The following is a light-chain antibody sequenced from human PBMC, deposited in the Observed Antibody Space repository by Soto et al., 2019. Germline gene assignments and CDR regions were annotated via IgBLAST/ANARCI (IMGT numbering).Light chain of an antibody. CDR1: QSVSTNY. V-gene: IGKV3D-20*01. CDR2: DAY. J-gene: IGKJ2*01. Sequence: EIVLTQSPATLSLSPGERATLYCGASQSVSTNYLAWHQQKPGLAPRLLIYDAYSRATGISDRFSGSGSGTDFILTISRLEPEDFAVYYCQQYGSSPYTFAQGTKLEI. CDR3: QQYGSSPYT.